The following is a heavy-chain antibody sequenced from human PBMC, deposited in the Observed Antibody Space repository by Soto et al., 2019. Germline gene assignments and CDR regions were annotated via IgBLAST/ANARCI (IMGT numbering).Heavy chain of an antibody. CDR2: IKQDGSEK. Sequence: PGGSLRLSCAASGFTFNTYWMSWVRQAPGKGLEWVANIKQDGSEKYYVDSVKGRFTISRDNAKNTLYLEVNSLRAEDTAVYYCARDWETFTIIMPRDVWGQGTTVTGSS. D-gene: IGHD2-2*01. V-gene: IGHV3-7*01. CDR1: GFTFNTYW. CDR3: ARDWETFTIIMPRDV. J-gene: IGHJ6*02.